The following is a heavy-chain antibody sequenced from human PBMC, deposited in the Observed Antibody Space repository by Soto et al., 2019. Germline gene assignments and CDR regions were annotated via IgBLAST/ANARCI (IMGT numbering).Heavy chain of an antibody. D-gene: IGHD3-3*01. V-gene: IGHV4-61*05. CDR1: GDSISRSPYY. J-gene: IGHJ4*02. CDR2: IYYSGST. CDR3: ARHDVLGDYDFWSGYLGYFDY. Sequence: SLTCTVSGDSISRSPYYRAWMRQPPGKGLEWIGYIYYSGSTNYNPSLKSRVTISVDTSKNQFSLKLSSVTAADTAVYYCARHDVLGDYDFWSGYLGYFDYWGQGTLVTVSS.